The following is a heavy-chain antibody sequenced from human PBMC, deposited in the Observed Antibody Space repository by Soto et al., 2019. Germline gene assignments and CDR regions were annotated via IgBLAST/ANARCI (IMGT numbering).Heavy chain of an antibody. CDR1: GGSISGSSFY. CDR3: ARERPGYSGYAAN. Sequence: QVQLQESGPGLMTPSQTLSLTCTVSGGSISGSSFYWSWIRQHPGKGLEWMGYIHYSGSTYYNPSLRSRVSMSVDTSKNQFSLELSSVTAADTAVYYCARERPGYSGYAANWGQETLVTVSS. J-gene: IGHJ4*02. D-gene: IGHD5-12*01. V-gene: IGHV4-31*03. CDR2: IHYSGST.